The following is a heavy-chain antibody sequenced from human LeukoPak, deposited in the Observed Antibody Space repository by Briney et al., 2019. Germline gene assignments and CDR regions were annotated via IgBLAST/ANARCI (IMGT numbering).Heavy chain of an antibody. CDR3: ARTYYESNGHDC. Sequence: ASVKVSCKTSGYTFTGYYMHWVRQAPGQGLEWMGWINPNSGGTNYAQKFQGRVTMTRDTSISTAYMELTRLRSVDTAVYYCARTYYESNGHDCWGQGTLVTVSS. J-gene: IGHJ4*02. D-gene: IGHD3-22*01. CDR2: INPNSGGT. V-gene: IGHV1-2*02. CDR1: GYTFTGYY.